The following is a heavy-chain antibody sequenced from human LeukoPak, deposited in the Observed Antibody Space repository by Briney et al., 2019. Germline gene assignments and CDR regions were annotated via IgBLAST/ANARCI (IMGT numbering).Heavy chain of an antibody. CDR2: ISSSRSTA. D-gene: IGHD6-6*01. CDR1: GITFSS. J-gene: IGHJ4*02. V-gene: IGHV3-48*04. Sequence: PGGSLRLPCAASGITFSSISWVRQAPGKGLEWVAYISSSRSTAYYADSVRGRFTISSDDAKTSVFLQMNSLSAEDTAVYYCVNAPLASRRSYFDNWGQGAPVVVSA. CDR3: VNAPLASRRSYFDN.